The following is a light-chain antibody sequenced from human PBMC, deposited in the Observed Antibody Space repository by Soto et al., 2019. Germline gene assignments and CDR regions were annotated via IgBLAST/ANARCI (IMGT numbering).Light chain of an antibody. CDR3: QRDHLHST. CDR2: KAS. Sequence: DIQMTQSPSTLSAFVGDRVTIACRASQNISSWFAWYQQKPGKAPKILIYKASTLESGVPARFSGSGSGTEFSLTISILQPDDFATYYYQRDHLHSTFGPGTKVDLK. J-gene: IGKJ3*01. V-gene: IGKV1-5*03. CDR1: QNISSW.